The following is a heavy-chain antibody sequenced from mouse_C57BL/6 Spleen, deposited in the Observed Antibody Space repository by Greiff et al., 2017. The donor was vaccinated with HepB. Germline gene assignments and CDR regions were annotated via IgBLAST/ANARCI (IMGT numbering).Heavy chain of an antibody. D-gene: IGHD2-14*01. CDR3: ARVYDWFAY. CDR1: GFTFSSYA. V-gene: IGHV5-4*01. CDR2: ISDGGSYT. Sequence: EVHLVESGGGLVKPGGSLKLSCAASGFTFSSYAMSWVRQTPEKRLEWVATISDGGSYTYYPDNVQGRFTISRDNAKNNLYLQMSHLKSEDTAMYYCARVYDWFAYWGRGTLVTVSA. J-gene: IGHJ3*01.